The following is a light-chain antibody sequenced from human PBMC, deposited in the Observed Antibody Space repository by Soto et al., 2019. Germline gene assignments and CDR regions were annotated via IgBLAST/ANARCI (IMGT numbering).Light chain of an antibody. CDR2: DVS. CDR3: SSYTTSSTLV. CDR1: SSDVGNYKS. J-gene: IGLJ1*01. Sequence: QSALPQPASVSVSPGQSITISCTGTSSDVGNYKSVAWYQHNPGKSPKLMIYDVSNRPSGVSSRFSGSKSANTASLSISGLQAEDEADYFCSSYTTSSTLVFGTCTKLPVL. V-gene: IGLV2-14*01.